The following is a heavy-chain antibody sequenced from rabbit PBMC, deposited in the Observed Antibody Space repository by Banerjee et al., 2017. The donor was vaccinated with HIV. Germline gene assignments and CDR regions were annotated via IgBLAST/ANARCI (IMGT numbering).Heavy chain of an antibody. D-gene: IGHD6-1*01. CDR1: GFDFSNYYV. CDR2: INPVFGST. CDR3: ARGDYTNAYSSFAL. Sequence: QEQLVESGGGLVQPGGSLKLSCKASGFDFSNYYVSWVRQAPGKGLEWIGYINPVFGSTYYASWVNGRFTISKTSSTTVTLQMTSLTAADTATYFCARGDYTNAYSSFALWGPGTLVTVS. V-gene: IGHV1S39*01. J-gene: IGHJ4*01.